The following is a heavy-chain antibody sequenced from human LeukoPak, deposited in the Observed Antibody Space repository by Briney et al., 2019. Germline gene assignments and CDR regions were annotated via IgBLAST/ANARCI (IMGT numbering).Heavy chain of an antibody. Sequence: PGGSLRLSCAAPGFTFSSYWMSWVRQAPGKGLEWVANIKQDGSEKYYVDSVKGRFTISRDNAKNSLYLQMNSLRAEDTAVYYCARDHIAARRYYYGMDVWGQGTTVTVSS. CDR1: GFTFSSYW. D-gene: IGHD6-6*01. CDR3: ARDHIAARRYYYGMDV. J-gene: IGHJ6*02. V-gene: IGHV3-7*01. CDR2: IKQDGSEK.